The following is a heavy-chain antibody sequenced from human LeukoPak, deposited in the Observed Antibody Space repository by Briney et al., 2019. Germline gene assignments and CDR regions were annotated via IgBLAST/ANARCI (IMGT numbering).Heavy chain of an antibody. D-gene: IGHD3-22*01. CDR2: IIPIFGTA. Sequence: SVKVSCKASGGTFSSYAISWVRQAPGQGLEWMGGIIPIFGTANYAQKFQGRVTITADESTSTAYMELSSLRSEDTAAYYCARGAYDSSGYPEDAFDIWGQGTMVTVSS. CDR1: GGTFSSYA. CDR3: ARGAYDSSGYPEDAFDI. V-gene: IGHV1-69*13. J-gene: IGHJ3*02.